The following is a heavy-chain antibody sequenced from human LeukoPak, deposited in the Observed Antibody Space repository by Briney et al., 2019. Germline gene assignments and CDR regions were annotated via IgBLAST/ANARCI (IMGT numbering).Heavy chain of an antibody. V-gene: IGHV3-23*01. CDR2: ISGSGGST. J-gene: IGHJ4*02. CDR3: AKDFIPIGNYDSSGYYHELDY. CDR1: GFTFSSYA. Sequence: GGSLRLSCAASGFTFSSYAMSWVRQAPGKGLEWVSAISGSGGSTYYADSVKGRFTISRDNSKNTLYLQVNSLRAEDTAVYYCAKDFIPIGNYDSSGYYHELDYWGQGTLVTVSS. D-gene: IGHD3-22*01.